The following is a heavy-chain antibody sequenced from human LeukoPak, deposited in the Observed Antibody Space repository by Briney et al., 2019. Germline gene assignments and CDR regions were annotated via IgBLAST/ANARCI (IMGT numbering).Heavy chain of an antibody. Sequence: SETLSLTCTVSGGSISSYYWSWIRQPPGKGLEWIGYIYYSGSTNYNPSLKSRVTISVDTSKNQFSLKLSSVTAADTAVYYCARDYGGNPGGKHDAFDIWGQGTMVTVSS. D-gene: IGHD4-23*01. J-gene: IGHJ3*02. CDR2: IYYSGST. CDR1: GGSISSYY. CDR3: ARDYGGNPGGKHDAFDI. V-gene: IGHV4-59*12.